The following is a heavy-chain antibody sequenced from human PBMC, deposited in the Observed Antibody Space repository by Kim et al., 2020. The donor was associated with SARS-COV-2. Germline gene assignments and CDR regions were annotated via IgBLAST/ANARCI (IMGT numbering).Heavy chain of an antibody. CDR2: INAGNGNT. Sequence: ASVKVSCKASGYTFTSYAMHWVRQAPGQRLEWMGWINAGNGNTKYSQKFQGRVTITRDTSASTAYMELSSLRSEDTAVYYCARDSSPYSSSWYGVFAFDIWGQGTMVTVSS. D-gene: IGHD6-13*01. J-gene: IGHJ3*02. V-gene: IGHV1-3*01. CDR3: ARDSSPYSSSWYGVFAFDI. CDR1: GYTFTSYA.